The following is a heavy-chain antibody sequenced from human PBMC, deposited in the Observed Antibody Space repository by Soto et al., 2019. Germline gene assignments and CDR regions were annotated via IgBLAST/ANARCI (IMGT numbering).Heavy chain of an antibody. J-gene: IGHJ6*02. CDR1: GGSFSGYY. Sequence: SETLSLTCAVYGGSFSGYYWSWIRQPPGKGLEWIGEVNHSGSTNYNPSLKSRVTISVDTSKNQFSLKLSSVTAADTAVYYCARGMGAENTFYYYYGMDVWGQGTTVTVSS. CDR2: VNHSGST. CDR3: ARGMGAENTFYYYYGMDV. D-gene: IGHD3-16*01. V-gene: IGHV4-34*01.